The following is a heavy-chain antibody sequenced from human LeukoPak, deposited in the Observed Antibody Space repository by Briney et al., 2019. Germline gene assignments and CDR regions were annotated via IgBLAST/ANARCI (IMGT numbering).Heavy chain of an antibody. D-gene: IGHD6-19*01. CDR2: IIPIFGTA. V-gene: IGHV1-69*13. CDR1: GYTFTGYY. Sequence: SVKVSCKASGYTFTGYYMHWVRQAPGQGLEWMGGIIPIFGTANYAQKFQGRVTITADESTSTAYMELSSLRSEDTAVYYCARVGRGSGWYDVDYWGQGTLVTVSS. CDR3: ARVGRGSGWYDVDY. J-gene: IGHJ4*02.